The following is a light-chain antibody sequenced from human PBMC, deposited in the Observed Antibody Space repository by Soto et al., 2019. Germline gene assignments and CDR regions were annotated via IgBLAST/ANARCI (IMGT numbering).Light chain of an antibody. V-gene: IGKV1-27*01. CDR2: EAS. CDR3: QHRMNWPLT. Sequence: DIQMTQSPSSLSASVGDRVTITCRASQGIRHYLAWYQQKPGKVPKLLIYEASNLQSGVPSRFSGSGSGTDFTLTISSLEPEDFAVYYCQHRMNWPLTFGQGTRLEIK. CDR1: QGIRHY. J-gene: IGKJ5*01.